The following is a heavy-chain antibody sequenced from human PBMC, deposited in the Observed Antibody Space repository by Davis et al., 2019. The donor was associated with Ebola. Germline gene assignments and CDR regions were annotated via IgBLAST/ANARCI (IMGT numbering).Heavy chain of an antibody. V-gene: IGHV3-23*01. CDR1: GFTFSSYA. D-gene: IGHD4-17*01. CDR2: ISGSGGST. Sequence: PGGSLRLSCAASGFTFSSYAMSWVRQAPGKGLEWVSAISGSGGSTYYADSVKGRFTISRDNSKNTLYLQMNSLRAEDTAVYYCAKGYGDYEAASHDAFDIWGQGTMVTVSS. J-gene: IGHJ3*02. CDR3: AKGYGDYEAASHDAFDI.